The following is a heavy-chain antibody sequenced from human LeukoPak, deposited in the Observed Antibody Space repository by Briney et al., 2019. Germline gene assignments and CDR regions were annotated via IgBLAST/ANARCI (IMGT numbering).Heavy chain of an antibody. V-gene: IGHV3-48*02. Sequence: PGGSLRLSCGASGFTFSSYSMNWVRQAPGKGLEWVSYISSSSSTTYYADSVKGRFTVSRDNAKNSLYLQMISLRDEDTAVYYCARWAYGMDVWGQGTTVTVSS. CDR3: ARWAYGMDV. CDR2: ISSSSSTT. J-gene: IGHJ6*02. CDR1: GFTFSSYS.